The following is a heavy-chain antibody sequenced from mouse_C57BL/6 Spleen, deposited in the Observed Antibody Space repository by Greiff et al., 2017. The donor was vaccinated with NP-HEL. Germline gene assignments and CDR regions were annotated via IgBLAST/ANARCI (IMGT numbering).Heavy chain of an antibody. J-gene: IGHJ2*01. D-gene: IGHD1-1*01. CDR2: IYPRSGNT. V-gene: IGHV1-81*01. CDR1: GYTFTSYG. CDR3: ARDYGSGRDYFDY. Sequence: QVQLKESGAELARPGAPVKLSCKASGYTFTSYGISWVKQRTGQGLEWIGEIYPRSGNTYYNEKFKGKATLTADKSSSTAYMELRSLTSEDSAVYFCARDYGSGRDYFDYWGQGTTLTVSS.